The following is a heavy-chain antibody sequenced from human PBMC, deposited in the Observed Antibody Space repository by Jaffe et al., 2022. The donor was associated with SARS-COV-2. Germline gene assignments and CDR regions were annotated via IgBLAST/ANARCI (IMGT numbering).Heavy chain of an antibody. V-gene: IGHV3-74*01. CDR3: TRGDDYTPEGSFDS. CDR1: GFTFSGFW. D-gene: IGHD4-4*01. J-gene: IGHJ4*02. CDR2: IHSDGSST. Sequence: EVQLVESGGGLVQPGGSLRLSCAASGFTFSGFWMHWVRQAPGKGLVWVSRIHSDGSSTKYADSVKGRFTISRDNAKNTLFLQMKSLRAEDTGVYYCTRGDDYTPEGSFDSWGQGTLVTVSS.